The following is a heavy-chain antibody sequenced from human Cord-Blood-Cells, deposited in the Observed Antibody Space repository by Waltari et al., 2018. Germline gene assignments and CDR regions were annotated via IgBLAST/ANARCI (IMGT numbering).Heavy chain of an antibody. CDR1: GGSISSSSYY. D-gene: IGHD3-10*01. CDR2: IYYSGCT. Sequence: QLQLQASGPGLVKPSETLSPTCTVSGGSISSSSYYWGWIRQPPGKGLEWIGSIYYSGCTYYNPSLKSRVTISVDTSKNQFSLKLSSVTAADTAVYYCARRQRVRSGYFDYWGQGTLVTVSS. J-gene: IGHJ4*02. V-gene: IGHV4-39*01. CDR3: ARRQRVRSGYFDY.